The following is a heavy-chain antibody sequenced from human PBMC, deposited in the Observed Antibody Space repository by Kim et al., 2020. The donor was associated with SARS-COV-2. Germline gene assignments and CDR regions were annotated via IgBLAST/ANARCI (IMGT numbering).Heavy chain of an antibody. V-gene: IGHV1-46*01. CDR3: ARDAGVPRGASSGWLPHYYYYYGMDV. D-gene: IGHD6-19*01. J-gene: IGHJ6*02. CDR2: INPSGGST. Sequence: ASVKVSCKASGYTFTSYYMHWVRQAPGQGLEWMGIINPSGGSTSYAQKFQGRVTMTRDTSTSTVYMELSSLRSEDTAVYYCARDAGVPRGASSGWLPHYYYYYGMDVWGQGTTVTVSS. CDR1: GYTFTSYY.